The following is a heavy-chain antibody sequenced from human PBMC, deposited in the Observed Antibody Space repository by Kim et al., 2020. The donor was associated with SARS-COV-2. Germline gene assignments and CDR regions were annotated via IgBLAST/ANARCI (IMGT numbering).Heavy chain of an antibody. J-gene: IGHJ4*01. CDR1: GYTFTSYG. Sequence: ASVKVSCKASGYTFTSYGISWVRQAPGQGLEWMGWISAYNGNTNYAQKLQGRVTMTTDTSTSTAYMELRSLRSDDTAMYYCARVRGIAVAGTVDYWGQGTLVTVSS. CDR3: ARVRGIAVAGTVDY. V-gene: IGHV1-18*04. D-gene: IGHD6-19*01. CDR2: ISAYNGNT.